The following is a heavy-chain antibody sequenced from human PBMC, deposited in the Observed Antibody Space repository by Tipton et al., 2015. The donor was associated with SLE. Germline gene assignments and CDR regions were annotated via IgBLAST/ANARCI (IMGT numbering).Heavy chain of an antibody. V-gene: IGHV4-4*01. J-gene: IGHJ4*02. D-gene: IGHD3-22*01. CDR1: GDSIRSNNW. CDR3: ARIREEGYDASGFYQQMYSFDY. CDR2: IHHIGNT. Sequence: TLSLTCAVSGDSIRSNNWWSWVRQPPGKGLEWIGEIHHIGNTNYNPSLKSRVTISVDKSKNQFSLKLTSLTAADTAVYFCARIREEGYDASGFYQQMYSFDYWGQGTPVTVSS.